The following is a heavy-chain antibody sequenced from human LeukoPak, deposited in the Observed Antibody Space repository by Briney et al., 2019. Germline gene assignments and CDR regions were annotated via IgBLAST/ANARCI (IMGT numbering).Heavy chain of an antibody. CDR2: MNPNSGNT. CDR3: ASETYYYDSSAYYYNAFDI. V-gene: IGHV1-8*01. D-gene: IGHD3-22*01. CDR1: GYTFTSYD. J-gene: IGHJ3*02. Sequence: ASVKVSCKASGYTFTSYDINWVRQATGQGLEWMGWMNPNSGNTGYAQKFQGRVTMTRNTSISTAYMELSSLRSEDTAVYYCASETYYYDSSAYYYNAFDIWGQGTMVTVSS.